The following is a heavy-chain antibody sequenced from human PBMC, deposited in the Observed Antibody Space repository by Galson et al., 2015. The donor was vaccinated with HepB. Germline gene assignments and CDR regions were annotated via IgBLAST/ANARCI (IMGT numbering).Heavy chain of an antibody. V-gene: IGHV1-8*01. J-gene: IGHJ3*02. CDR2: MNPNSGTT. CDR1: GYTFSTYG. CDR3: ARGRPCSSTSCFPFDAFHI. D-gene: IGHD2-2*01. Sequence: SVKVSCKASGYTFSTYGISWVRQAPGQGLEWMGWMNPNSGTTGYAQKFQGRLTMTRSTSISTAYMELSSLRSEDTAVYYCARGRPCSSTSCFPFDAFHIWGQGTVVTVSS.